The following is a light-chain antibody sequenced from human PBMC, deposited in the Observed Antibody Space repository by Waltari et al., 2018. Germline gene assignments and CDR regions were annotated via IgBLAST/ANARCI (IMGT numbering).Light chain of an antibody. CDR3: QHYVRLPAT. CDR2: AAS. J-gene: IGKJ1*01. Sequence: SCRARQSVSRSLAWYQQKPGQAPRLLIYAASSRATGIPGRVSGSGSGTDFSLTISRLEPEDFAVYYCQHYVRLPATFGQGTKVEI. CDR1: QSVSRS. V-gene: IGKV3-20*01.